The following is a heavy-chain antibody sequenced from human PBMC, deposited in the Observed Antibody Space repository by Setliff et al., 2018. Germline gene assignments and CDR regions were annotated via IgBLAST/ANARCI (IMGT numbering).Heavy chain of an antibody. CDR3: ARSYDSGFYHTRDAYDI. CDR2: INPNSGGT. CDR1: GYTFTGSH. J-gene: IGHJ3*02. V-gene: IGHV1-2*02. D-gene: IGHD3-22*01. Sequence: ASVKVSCKASGYTFTGSHIHWVRQAPGQGVEWMGWINPNSGGTNYAQQFQGRVTMTRDPSIGTAYMELSGLRSDDTAVYYCARSYDSGFYHTRDAYDIWGQGTMVTVSS.